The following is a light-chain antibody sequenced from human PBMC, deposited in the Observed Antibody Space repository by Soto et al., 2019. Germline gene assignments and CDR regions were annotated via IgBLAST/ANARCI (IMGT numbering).Light chain of an antibody. J-gene: IGLJ1*01. CDR1: SGDVGGYNY. V-gene: IGLV2-14*01. CDR2: DVS. CDR3: SSYTSSSTYV. Sequence: QYALTQPASVSGSPGQSSTISCTGTSGDVGGYNYVSWYQQHPGKAPKLMIYDVSNRPSGVSNRFSGSKSGNTASLTISGLQAEDEADYYCSSYTSSSTYVFGTGTKVTVL.